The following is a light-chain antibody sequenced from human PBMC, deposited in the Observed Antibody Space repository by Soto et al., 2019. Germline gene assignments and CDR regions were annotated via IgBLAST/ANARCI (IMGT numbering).Light chain of an antibody. CDR1: QSVDNR. J-gene: IGKJ1*01. CDR3: QQYIDWPRT. V-gene: IGKV3-15*01. Sequence: EIVMTQSPATLSVSPGERATLSCWASQSVDNRLAWYQHRLGQPPRLLIYGATYRATGVPAKFSGSGSGTEFTLTITSLPAEDFALYYCQQYIDWPRTFGQGTKVDI. CDR2: GAT.